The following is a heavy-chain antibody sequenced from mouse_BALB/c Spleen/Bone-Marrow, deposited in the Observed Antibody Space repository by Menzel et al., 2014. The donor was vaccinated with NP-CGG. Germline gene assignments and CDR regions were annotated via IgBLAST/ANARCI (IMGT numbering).Heavy chain of an antibody. CDR2: INSNGGST. Sequence: EVQLVESGGGLVQPGGSLKLSCAASGFTFSSYGMSWVRQTPDKRLELVATINSNGGSTYYPDSVKGRFTISRDNAKNTLYLQMSRLKSEDTAMYYCARDSNDYWGQGTTLTVSS. J-gene: IGHJ2*01. CDR3: ARDSNDY. V-gene: IGHV5-6-3*01. CDR1: GFTFSSYG.